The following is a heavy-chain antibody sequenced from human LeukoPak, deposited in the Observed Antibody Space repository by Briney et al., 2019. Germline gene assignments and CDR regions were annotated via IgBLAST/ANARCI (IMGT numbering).Heavy chain of an antibody. CDR1: GFTFSSYA. CDR2: ISYDGSNK. J-gene: IGHJ4*02. Sequence: GGSLRLSCAASGFTFSSYAMHWVRQAPGKGLEWVAVISYDGSNKYYADSVKGRSTISRDNSKNTLYLQMNSLRAGDTAVYYCAKSSYYDSSGFYREYYFDYWGQGTLVPVSS. CDR3: AKSSYYDSSGFYREYYFDY. V-gene: IGHV3-30*04. D-gene: IGHD3-22*01.